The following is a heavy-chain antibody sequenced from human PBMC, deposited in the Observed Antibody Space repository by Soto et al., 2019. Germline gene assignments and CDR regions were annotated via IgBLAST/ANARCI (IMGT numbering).Heavy chain of an antibody. CDR1: GLTFSNYW. V-gene: IGHV3-74*01. CDR2: INSDGSST. J-gene: IGHJ4*02. D-gene: IGHD6-25*01. CDR3: GRGGRIVAAASVD. Sequence: EVQLVESRGGLVQPGGSLRLSCAVSGLTFSNYWMNWVRQAPGKGLVWVSRINSDGSSTDYADSVKGRFTISRDNARNTVYLEMHSLRAEDTALYYCGRGGRIVAAASVDWGQGTLVTVSS.